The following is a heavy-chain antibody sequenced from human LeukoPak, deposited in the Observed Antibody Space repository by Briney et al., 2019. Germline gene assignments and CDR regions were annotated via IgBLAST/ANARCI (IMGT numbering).Heavy chain of an antibody. J-gene: IGHJ4*02. CDR1: GFTFSSYS. Sequence: GSLRLSCAASGFTFSSYSMNWVRQPPGKGLEWIGEINHSGSTNYNPSLKSRVTISVDTSKNQFSLKLSSVTAADTAVYYCASVYDSSGYYPFWGQGTLVTVSS. CDR3: ASVYDSSGYYPF. V-gene: IGHV4-34*01. D-gene: IGHD3-22*01. CDR2: INHSGST.